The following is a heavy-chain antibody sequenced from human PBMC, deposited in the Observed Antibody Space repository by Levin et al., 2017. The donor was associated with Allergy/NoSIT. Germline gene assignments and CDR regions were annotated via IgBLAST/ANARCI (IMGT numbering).Heavy chain of an antibody. D-gene: IGHD3-10*01. Sequence: GESLKISCKASGYTFTSYYMHWVRQAPGQGLEWMGIINPSGGSTSYAQKFQGRVTMTRDTSTSTVYMELSSLRSEDTAVYYCARDYNVGGYWGQGTLVTVSS. CDR2: INPSGGST. V-gene: IGHV1-46*01. CDR1: GYTFTSYY. CDR3: ARDYNVGGY. J-gene: IGHJ4*02.